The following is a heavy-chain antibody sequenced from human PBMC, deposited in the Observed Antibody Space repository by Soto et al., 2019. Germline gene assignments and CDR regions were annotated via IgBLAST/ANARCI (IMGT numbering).Heavy chain of an antibody. CDR3: ASGGIAARLDY. V-gene: IGHV4-59*01. J-gene: IGHJ4*02. CDR2: IYYSGST. D-gene: IGHD6-6*01. Sequence: SETLSLTCTVSGGSISSYYWSWIRQPPGKGLEWIGYIYYSGSTSYNPSLKSRVTISVDTSKNQFSLKLSSVTAADTAVYYCASGGIAARLDYWGQGTLVTSPQ. CDR1: GGSISSYY.